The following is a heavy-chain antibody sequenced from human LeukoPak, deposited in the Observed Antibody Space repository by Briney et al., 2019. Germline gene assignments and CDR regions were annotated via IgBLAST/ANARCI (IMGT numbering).Heavy chain of an antibody. CDR3: ARCIATRTGYYYGMDV. D-gene: IGHD6-6*01. CDR1: GFTFTSYE. Sequence: GGSLRLSCAASGFTFTSYEMNWVRQAPGKGLEWLSYISGSGSTIYYADSVKGRFTISRDNARNSLYLQMNSLRTEDTALHYCARCIATRTGYYYGMDVWGQGTTVTVSS. CDR2: ISGSGSTI. V-gene: IGHV3-48*03. J-gene: IGHJ6*02.